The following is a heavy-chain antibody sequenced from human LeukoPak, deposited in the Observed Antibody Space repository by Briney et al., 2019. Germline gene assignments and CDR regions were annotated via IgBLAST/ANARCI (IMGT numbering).Heavy chain of an antibody. V-gene: IGHV1-18*01. D-gene: IGHD3-10*01. CDR1: GYTFTSYG. Sequence: ASVKVSCKASGYTFTSYGISWVRQAPGQGLEWMGWISAYNGNIHYPQKFQGRVTMTTDTSTSTAYMELRSLRSDDTAVYYCARDLITNLGDHYYGSGRSDYWGQGTLVTVSS. J-gene: IGHJ4*02. CDR3: ARDLITNLGDHYYGSGRSDY. CDR2: ISAYNGNI.